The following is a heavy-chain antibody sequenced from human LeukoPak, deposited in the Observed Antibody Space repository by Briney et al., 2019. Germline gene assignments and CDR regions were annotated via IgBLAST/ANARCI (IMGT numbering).Heavy chain of an antibody. D-gene: IGHD6-6*01. CDR3: AKDLPSSSSPYYYYGMDV. V-gene: IGHV3-30*18. J-gene: IGHJ6*02. CDR2: ISYDGSNK. CDR1: GFTFSSYG. Sequence: PGRSLRLSCAASGFTFSSYGMHWVRQAPGKGLEWVAVISYDGSNKYYADSVRGRFTISRDNSKNTLYLQMNSLRAEDTAVYYCAKDLPSSSSPYYYYGMDVWGQGTTVTVSS.